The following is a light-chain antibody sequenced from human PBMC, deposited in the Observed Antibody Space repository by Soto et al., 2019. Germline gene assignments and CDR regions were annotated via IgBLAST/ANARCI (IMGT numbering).Light chain of an antibody. CDR3: SSYAGSSNV. V-gene: IGLV2-8*01. CDR2: EVN. CDR1: SSDVGAYNF. J-gene: IGLJ1*01. Sequence: QSALTQPASVSGSPGQSITISCTGTSSDVGAYNFVSWYQHHPGTAPKLMIYEVNKRPSGVPDRFSGSKSGNTASLTVSGLQAEDEADYYCSSYAGSSNVFGTGTKLTVL.